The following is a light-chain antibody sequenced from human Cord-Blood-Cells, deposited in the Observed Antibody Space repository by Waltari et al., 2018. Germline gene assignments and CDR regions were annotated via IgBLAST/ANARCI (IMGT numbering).Light chain of an antibody. Sequence: DIQMTQSPSTLSASVGDRVTITCRASQSISSWLAWYQQKPGKAPKLLIYDASSLESGVPSRFSGSGSGTEFTLTISSLQPDDFAAYYCQQYKSYFFGQGTKLEIK. J-gene: IGKJ2*01. CDR3: QQYKSYF. CDR2: DAS. V-gene: IGKV1-5*01. CDR1: QSISSW.